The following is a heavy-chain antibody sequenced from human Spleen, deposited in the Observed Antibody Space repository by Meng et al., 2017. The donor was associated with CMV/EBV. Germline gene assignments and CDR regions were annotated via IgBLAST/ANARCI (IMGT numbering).Heavy chain of an antibody. D-gene: IGHD6-13*01. J-gene: IGHJ4*02. V-gene: IGHV3-53*01. CDR2: NSVGNIT. Sequence: SWVRQARGEGLGWVSVNSVGNITYKADSVKDRFIISRDYSNNTLELQVNSLRAEGTAISYCVRDRDSSNWPLDSWGQGTLVTVSS. CDR3: VRDRDSSNWPLDS.